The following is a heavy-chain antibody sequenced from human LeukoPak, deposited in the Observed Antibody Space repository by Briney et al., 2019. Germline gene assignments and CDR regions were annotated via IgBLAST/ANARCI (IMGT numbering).Heavy chain of an antibody. CDR3: ARHGRFYDAFDI. J-gene: IGHJ3*02. Sequence: APVKVSCKASGYTFTGYYMHWVRQAPGQGLEWMGWINPNSGGTNYAQKFQGRVAMTGDTSISTAYMDLSRLRSDDTAVYYCARHGRFYDAFDIWGQGTMVTVSS. CDR2: INPNSGGT. CDR1: GYTFTGYY. D-gene: IGHD3-3*01. V-gene: IGHV1-2*02.